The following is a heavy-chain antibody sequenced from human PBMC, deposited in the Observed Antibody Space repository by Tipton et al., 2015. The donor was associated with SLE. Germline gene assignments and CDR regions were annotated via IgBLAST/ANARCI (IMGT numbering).Heavy chain of an antibody. CDR2: IYYTGTS. CDR3: AGDYDSGSYRFDF. D-gene: IGHD3-10*01. CDR1: GDSITSSGYY. V-gene: IGHV4-31*03. Sequence: TLSLTCTVSGDSITSSGYYWTWIRLHPERGLEWIAYIYYTGTSYYNPSLKSRLNISVDTSKNQFSLKLNSVTAADTAVCYCAGDYDSGSYRFDFWGQGTLVTVSS. J-gene: IGHJ4*02.